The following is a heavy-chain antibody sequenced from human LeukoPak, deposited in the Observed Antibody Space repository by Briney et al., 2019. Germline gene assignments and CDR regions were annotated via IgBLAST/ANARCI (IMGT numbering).Heavy chain of an antibody. Sequence: SETLSLTYTVSGGSISSYYWSWIRQPPGKGLEWIGYIYYSGSTNYNPSLKSRVTISVDTSKNQFSLKLSSVTAADTAVYYCARGMADTYSSSWYVDPFDYWGQGTLVTVSS. CDR3: ARGMADTYSSSWYVDPFDY. J-gene: IGHJ4*02. D-gene: IGHD6-13*01. CDR2: IYYSGST. V-gene: IGHV4-59*01. CDR1: GGSISSYY.